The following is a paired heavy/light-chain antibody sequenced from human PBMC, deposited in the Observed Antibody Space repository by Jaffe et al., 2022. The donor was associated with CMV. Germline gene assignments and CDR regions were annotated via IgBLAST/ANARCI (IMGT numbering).Light chain of an antibody. CDR3: MIWHSSAWV. J-gene: IGLJ3*02. V-gene: IGLV5-45*03. CDR2: YKSDSDK. CDR1: SGINVGTYR. Sequence: QAVLTQPSSLSASPGASASLTCTLRSGINVGTYRIYWYQQKPGSPPQYLLRYKSDSDKQQGSGVPSRFSGSKDASANAGILLISGLQSEDEADYYCMIWHSSAWVFGGGTKLTVL.
Heavy chain of an antibody. V-gene: IGHV1-8*01. CDR3: ARAGSVGATKNNWFDP. CDR2: MNPNSGNT. CDR1: GYTFTSYD. D-gene: IGHD1-26*01. Sequence: QVQLVQSGAEVKKPGASVKVSCKASGYTFTSYDINWVRQATGQGLEWMGWMNPNSGNTGYAQKFQGRVTMTRNTSISTAYMELSSLRSEDTAVYYCARAGSVGATKNNWFDPWGQGTLVTVSS. J-gene: IGHJ5*02.